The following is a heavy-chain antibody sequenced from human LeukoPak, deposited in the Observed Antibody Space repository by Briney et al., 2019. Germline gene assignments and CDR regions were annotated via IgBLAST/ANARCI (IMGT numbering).Heavy chain of an antibody. V-gene: IGHV3-7*01. J-gene: IGHJ1*01. CDR1: GFTFSSYW. D-gene: IGHD1-26*01. Sequence: GGSLRLSCAASGFTFSSYWMSWDRQAPGKGLEWVANIKQDGSEKYYVDSVKGRFTISRDNAKNSLYLQMNSLRAEDTAVYYCALLAPTQWELLGPAEYFQHWGQGTLVTVSS. CDR2: IKQDGSEK. CDR3: ALLAPTQWELLGPAEYFQH.